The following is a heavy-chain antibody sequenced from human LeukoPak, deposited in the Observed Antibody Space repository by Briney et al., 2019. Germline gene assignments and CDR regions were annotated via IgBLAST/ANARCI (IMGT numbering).Heavy chain of an antibody. D-gene: IGHD1-26*01. CDR2: IYYSGST. J-gene: IGHJ4*02. CDR1: GGSISSYY. Sequence: SETLSLTCTVSGGSISSYYWSWIRQPPGKGLEWIGYIYYSGSTNYNPSLKSRVTISVDTSKNQFSLKLTSVTAADTAVYYCARQNIGIVGPTYYFDYWGQGTLVTVSS. CDR3: ARQNIGIVGPTYYFDY. V-gene: IGHV4-59*08.